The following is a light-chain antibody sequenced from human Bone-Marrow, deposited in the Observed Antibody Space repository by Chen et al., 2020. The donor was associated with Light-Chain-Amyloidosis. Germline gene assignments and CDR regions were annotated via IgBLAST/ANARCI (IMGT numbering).Light chain of an antibody. V-gene: IGLV3-21*02. CDR3: QVWDRSSDRPV. CDR2: DDS. Sequence: YVLTQPSLVSVAPGQSATIACGGNNSGSTSVHWYQQTPGQAPLLVVYDDSDRPSGIPERLAGSNSGNTATLTISRVEAGDEADYYCQVWDRSSDRPVFGGGTKLTVL. CDR1: NSGSTS. J-gene: IGLJ3*02.